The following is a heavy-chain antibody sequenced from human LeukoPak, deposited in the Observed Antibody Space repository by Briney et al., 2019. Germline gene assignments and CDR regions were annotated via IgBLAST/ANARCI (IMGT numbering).Heavy chain of an antibody. Sequence: GGSLRLSCAASGFTFSSYAMHWVRQAPGKGLEWVAVISYDGSNKYYADSVKGRFTISRDNSKNTLYLQRNSLRAEDTAVYYCARCRAAAIFDYWGQGTLVTVSS. CDR3: ARCRAAAIFDY. V-gene: IGHV3-30*04. CDR1: GFTFSSYA. D-gene: IGHD6-13*01. CDR2: ISYDGSNK. J-gene: IGHJ4*02.